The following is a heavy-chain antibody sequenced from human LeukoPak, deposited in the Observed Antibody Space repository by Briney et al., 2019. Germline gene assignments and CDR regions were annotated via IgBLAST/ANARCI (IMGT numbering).Heavy chain of an antibody. Sequence: GCSLRLSCAASGFTVITNDMTWVRQAPGNGLEWVSVLYSDGNTKYADSVQGRFTISRDNSKNTLYLEMNSLSPDDTAVYYCARGVEPLAANTLAYWGQGTLVTVSS. CDR1: GFTVITND. CDR3: ARGVEPLAANTLAY. V-gene: IGHV3-53*01. CDR2: LYSDGNT. D-gene: IGHD1-14*01. J-gene: IGHJ4*02.